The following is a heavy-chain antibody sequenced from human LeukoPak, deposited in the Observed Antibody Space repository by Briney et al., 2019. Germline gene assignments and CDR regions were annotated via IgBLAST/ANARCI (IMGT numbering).Heavy chain of an antibody. D-gene: IGHD6-13*01. CDR3: ARDAVLRNIAAAGYFDY. Sequence: RPGGSLRLSCVASGFTFSSYWMSWVRQAPGKGLEWVSGINWNGGSTGYADSVKGRFTISRDNAKNSLYLQMNSLRAEDTALYYCARDAVLRNIAAAGYFDYWGQGTLVTVSS. V-gene: IGHV3-20*04. J-gene: IGHJ4*02. CDR2: INWNGGST. CDR1: GFTFSSYW.